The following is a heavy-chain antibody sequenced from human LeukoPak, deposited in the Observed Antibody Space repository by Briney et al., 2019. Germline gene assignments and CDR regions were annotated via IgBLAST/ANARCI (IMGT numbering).Heavy chain of an antibody. J-gene: IGHJ4*02. Sequence: GGSLRLSCAASGFTFSSYGMHWVRQAPGKGLEWVAFIRYDGSNKYYADSVKGRFTISRDNSKNTLYLQMNSLRAEDTAVYYCAKEGCSSTSCYSTVVTPDYWGQGTLVTVSS. V-gene: IGHV3-30*02. CDR2: IRYDGSNK. CDR3: AKEGCSSTSCYSTVVTPDY. CDR1: GFTFSSYG. D-gene: IGHD2-2*01.